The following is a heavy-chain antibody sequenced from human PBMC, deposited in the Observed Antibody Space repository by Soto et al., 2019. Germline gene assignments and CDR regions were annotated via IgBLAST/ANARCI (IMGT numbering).Heavy chain of an antibody. Sequence: ASVKFSCKASGYTFTCYYMHWVRQAPGQGLEWMGWINPNSGGTNYAQKFQGRVTMTRDTSISTAYMELNRLTFDDTAVYYCARDQWGNWNYIDAFDIWGQGTMVTVSS. CDR1: GYTFTCYY. CDR2: INPNSGGT. V-gene: IGHV1-2*02. D-gene: IGHD1-7*01. CDR3: ARDQWGNWNYIDAFDI. J-gene: IGHJ3*02.